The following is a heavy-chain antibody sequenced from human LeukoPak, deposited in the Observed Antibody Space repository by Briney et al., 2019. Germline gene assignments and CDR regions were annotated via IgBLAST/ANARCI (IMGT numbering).Heavy chain of an antibody. CDR3: ARYDVGSNWAQAFDL. CDR1: DDSINNYY. J-gene: IGHJ3*01. CDR2: AHHTGNT. Sequence: SETLSLTCSVSDDSINNYYWNWIRQPPGKGLEWIGFAHHTGNTNYNPSLQSRVTISIATSKSQFSLKLTSVTAADTAVYCCARYDVGSNWAQAFDLWGQGTMVTVSS. D-gene: IGHD4-11*01. V-gene: IGHV4-59*01.